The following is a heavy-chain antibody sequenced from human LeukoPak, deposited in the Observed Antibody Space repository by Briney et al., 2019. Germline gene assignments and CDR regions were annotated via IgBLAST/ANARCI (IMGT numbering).Heavy chain of an antibody. V-gene: IGHV3-7*01. D-gene: IGHD2-21*01. CDR1: GFMFSSYW. J-gene: IGHJ4*02. CDR2: IKQDGSEK. Sequence: GGSLRLSCAASGFMFSSYWMSWVRQAPGKGLEWVGNIKQDGSEKYYVDSMKGRFTMSRDNAKNSLYLEMNSLRVEDTAVLYCARVGYSEGYYDNWGRGTLVTVSS. CDR3: ARVGYSEGYYDN.